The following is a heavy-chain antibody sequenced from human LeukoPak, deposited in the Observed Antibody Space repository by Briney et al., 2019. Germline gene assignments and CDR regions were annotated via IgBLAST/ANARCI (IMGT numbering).Heavy chain of an antibody. CDR1: GFTFSTYW. CDR3: ARTYSDFWSGSYFDN. Sequence: PGGSLRLSCAASGFTFSTYWMHWVRQAPGKGLVWVSRINSDGSTITYADYVKGRFTISRDNAKNTLDLQMNSLRAEDTAVYFCARTYSDFWSGSYFDNWGQGTLVTVSS. V-gene: IGHV3-74*01. CDR2: INSDGSTI. D-gene: IGHD3-3*01. J-gene: IGHJ4*02.